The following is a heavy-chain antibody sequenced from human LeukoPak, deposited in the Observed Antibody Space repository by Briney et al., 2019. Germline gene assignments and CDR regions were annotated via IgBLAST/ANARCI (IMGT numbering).Heavy chain of an antibody. CDR3: ARDPNTIFGVVPLYYFDY. J-gene: IGHJ4*02. CDR2: ISYDGSNK. V-gene: IGHV3-30-3*01. CDR1: GFTFSSYA. D-gene: IGHD3-3*01. Sequence: GGSLRLSCAASGFTFSSYAMHWVRQAPGKGLEWVAVISYDGSNKYYADSVKGRFTISRDNSKNTLYLQMNSLRAEDTAVYYCARDPNTIFGVVPLYYFDYWGQGTLVTVSS.